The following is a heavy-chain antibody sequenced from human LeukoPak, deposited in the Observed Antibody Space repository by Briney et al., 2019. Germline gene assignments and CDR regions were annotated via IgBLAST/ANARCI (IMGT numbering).Heavy chain of an antibody. J-gene: IGHJ4*02. CDR2: IKQDGSAQ. CDR3: ARDTPMGAH. V-gene: IGHV3-7*01. D-gene: IGHD5-24*01. Sequence: GGSLRLSCAASGFTFSSYAMSWVRQAPGKGLEWVTNIKQDGSAQNYVDSVKGRFTISRDNAKNSLYLQMNSLRVEDTAVYYCARDTPMGAHWGQGTLVTVSS. CDR1: GFTFSSYA.